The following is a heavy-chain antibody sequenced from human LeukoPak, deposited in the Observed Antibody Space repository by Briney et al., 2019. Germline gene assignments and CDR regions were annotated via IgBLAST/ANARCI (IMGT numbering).Heavy chain of an antibody. CDR1: GFTFSSYG. CDR2: ISYDGSNK. CDR3: AELGITMIGGV. D-gene: IGHD3-10*02. Sequence: GGSLRLSCAASGFTFSSYGMHWVRQAPGKGLEWVAVISYDGSNKYYADSVKGRFTISRDDSKNTLYLQMNSLRAEDTAVYYCAELGITMIGGVWGKGTTVTISS. V-gene: IGHV3-30*18. J-gene: IGHJ6*04.